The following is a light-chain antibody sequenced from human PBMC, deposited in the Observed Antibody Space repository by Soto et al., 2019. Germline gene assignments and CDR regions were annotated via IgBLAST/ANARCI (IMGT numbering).Light chain of an antibody. CDR3: QQYGTSEII. CDR2: GAS. J-gene: IGKJ5*01. CDR1: QSVSSSY. V-gene: IGKV3-20*01. Sequence: EIVLTQSPGTLSLSPGERATLSCRASQSVSSSYLAWYQQKPGQASRLLIYGASSRATGIPDRYSASGSGTDFTLTISRLEPEDFAVFFCQQYGTSEIIFGQGTRLEIK.